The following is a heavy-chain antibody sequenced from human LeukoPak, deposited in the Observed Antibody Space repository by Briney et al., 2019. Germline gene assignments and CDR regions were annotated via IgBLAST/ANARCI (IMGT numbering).Heavy chain of an antibody. D-gene: IGHD3-22*01. J-gene: IGHJ4*02. V-gene: IGHV1-69*13. CDR3: ASHMGYDSSGYTLLYDY. Sequence: ASVKVSCKASGGTFSSYAISWVRQALGQGLEWMGGIIPIFGTANYAQKFQGRVTITADESTSTAYMELSSLRSEDTAVYYCASHMGYDSSGYTLLYDYWGQGTLVTVSS. CDR2: IIPIFGTA. CDR1: GGTFSSYA.